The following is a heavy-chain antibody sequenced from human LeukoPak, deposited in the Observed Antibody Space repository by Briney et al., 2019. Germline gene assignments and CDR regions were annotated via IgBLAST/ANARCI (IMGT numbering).Heavy chain of an antibody. D-gene: IGHD3-22*01. V-gene: IGHV4-31*03. Sequence: PSQTLSLTCTVSGGPISSGGYYWSWIRQHPGKGLEWIGYIYYSGSTYYNPSLKSRVTISVDTSKNQFSLKLSSVTAADTAVYYCAREPRDSSGYYYGVTAFDIWGQGTMVTVSS. J-gene: IGHJ3*02. CDR2: IYYSGST. CDR3: AREPRDSSGYYYGVTAFDI. CDR1: GGPISSGGYY.